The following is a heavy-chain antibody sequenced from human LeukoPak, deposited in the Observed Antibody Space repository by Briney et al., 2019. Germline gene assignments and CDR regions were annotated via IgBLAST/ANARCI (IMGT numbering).Heavy chain of an antibody. Sequence: PGGSLRLSCAASGFTFNNYWMTWVRQAPGKGLEWVAVIWYDGSNKYYADSVKGRFTISRDNSKNTLYLQMNSLRAEDTAVYYCAKVGSSGWTGDYFDYWGQGTLVTVSS. CDR1: GFTFNNYW. D-gene: IGHD6-19*01. CDR3: AKVGSSGWTGDYFDY. V-gene: IGHV3-33*06. CDR2: IWYDGSNK. J-gene: IGHJ4*02.